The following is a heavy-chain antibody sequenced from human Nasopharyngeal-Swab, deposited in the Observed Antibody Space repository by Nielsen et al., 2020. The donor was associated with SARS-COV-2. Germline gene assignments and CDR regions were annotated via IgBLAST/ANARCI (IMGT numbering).Heavy chain of an antibody. CDR1: GFTFSDYY. J-gene: IGHJ6*02. D-gene: IGHD3-3*01. Sequence: GESLKISCAASGFTFSDYYMSWIRQAPGKGLEWISYISSSGTTIYYADSVKGRFTISRDNAKKSVYLQMNSLRAEDTAVYYCARDDDFWSGYSNGMDVWGQGTTVTVSS. V-gene: IGHV3-11*04. CDR3: ARDDDFWSGYSNGMDV. CDR2: ISSSGTTI.